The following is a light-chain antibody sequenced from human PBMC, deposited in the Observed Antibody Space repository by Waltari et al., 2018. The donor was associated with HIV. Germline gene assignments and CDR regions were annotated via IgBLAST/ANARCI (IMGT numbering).Light chain of an antibody. CDR3: SSYTSSSTLV. J-gene: IGLJ2*01. CDR2: EVR. Sequence: QPALTQPASVSGSPGQPIPISCTGTSSHVGGYNFVSCFQHHPGKAPKVMIYEVRNRPSGVSNRVSGSQSGNTAALTISGLQAEDEADYYCSSYTSSSTLVFGGGTKLTVL. CDR1: SSHVGGYNF. V-gene: IGLV2-14*01.